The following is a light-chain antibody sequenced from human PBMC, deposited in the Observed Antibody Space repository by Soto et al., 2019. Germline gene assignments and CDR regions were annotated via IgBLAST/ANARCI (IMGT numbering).Light chain of an antibody. J-gene: IGKJ4*01. CDR2: DAS. V-gene: IGKV3-11*01. CDR3: QQRCNWPLT. CDR1: QSISIY. Sequence: EIVLTQSPATLSLSPGERATLSCRASQSISIYFAWYQQKSGQAPRLLIYDASTRAPGIPARFSGSGSGTDFTLTISSLEPEDSAVYYCQQRCNWPLTFGGGTKVEI.